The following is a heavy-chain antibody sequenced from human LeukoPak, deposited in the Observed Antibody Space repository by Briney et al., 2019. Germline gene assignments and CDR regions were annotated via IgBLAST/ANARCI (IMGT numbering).Heavy chain of an antibody. CDR2: ISSSGSTI. CDR1: GFTFSSYE. V-gene: IGHV3-48*03. CDR3: ARDRRAGDSSGYRGMDV. D-gene: IGHD3-22*01. J-gene: IGHJ6*02. Sequence: PGGSLRLSCAASGFTFSSYEMNWVRQAPGKGLGWVSYISSSGSTIYYADSVKGRFTISRDNAKNSLYLQMNSLRAEDTAVYYCARDRRAGDSSGYRGMDVWGQGTTVTVSS.